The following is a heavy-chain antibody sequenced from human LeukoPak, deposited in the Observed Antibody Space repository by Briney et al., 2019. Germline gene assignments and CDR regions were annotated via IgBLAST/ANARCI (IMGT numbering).Heavy chain of an antibody. V-gene: IGHV3-23*01. CDR2: ITSSGGTT. J-gene: IGHJ6*02. D-gene: IGHD6-6*01. CDR3: AKTPGKVSEMDV. CDR1: GFTFSSYA. Sequence: GGSLRLSCAASGFTFSSYAMSWVRQAPEKGLEWVSGITSSGGTTYYADPVKGRFTISRDNSKNTLYLQMNSLRAGDTAVYYCAKTPGKVSEMDVWGQGTTVTVSS.